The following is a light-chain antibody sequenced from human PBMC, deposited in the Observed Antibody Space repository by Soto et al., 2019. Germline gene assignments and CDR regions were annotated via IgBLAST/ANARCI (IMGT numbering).Light chain of an antibody. CDR1: QSVSSNY. V-gene: IGKV3-20*01. Sequence: EIVLTQSPGTLSLSPGERATLSCMASQSVSSNYLAWYHQKPGQAPRLLIYCESSRATGIPDRFSGSGFGTDFTLTISSLQSEDFAVYYCPQYSNSAPVGQVTKVEIK. J-gene: IGKJ1*01. CDR3: PQYSNSAP. CDR2: CES.